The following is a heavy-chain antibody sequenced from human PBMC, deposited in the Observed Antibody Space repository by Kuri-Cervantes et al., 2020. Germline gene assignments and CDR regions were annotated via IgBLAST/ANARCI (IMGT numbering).Heavy chain of an antibody. V-gene: IGHV4-39*01. CDR3: ARHEGEGVYFDY. D-gene: IGHD3-16*01. Sequence: SETLSLTCTVSGGSISSSSYYWGWIRQPPGKGLEWTGSIYYSGSTYYNPSLKSRVTISVDTSKNQFSLKLSSVTAADTAVYYCARHEGEGVYFDYWGQGTLVTVSS. CDR2: IYYSGST. CDR1: GGSISSSSYY. J-gene: IGHJ4*02.